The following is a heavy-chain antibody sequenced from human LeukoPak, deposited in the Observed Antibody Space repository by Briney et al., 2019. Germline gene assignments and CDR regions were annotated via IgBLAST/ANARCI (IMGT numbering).Heavy chain of an antibody. J-gene: IGHJ4*02. CDR1: GFTFSSYG. D-gene: IGHD3-22*01. CDR3: AKGGTYYDSSGYSDY. CDR2: IWYDGRNQ. Sequence: TGGSLRLSCAASGFTFSSYGMHWVRQAPGKGLEWVAVIWYDGRNQYYADSVKGRFTISRDDSKNTLYLQMNSLRAEDTAVYYCAKGGTYYDSSGYSDYWGQGTLVTVSS. V-gene: IGHV3-33*06.